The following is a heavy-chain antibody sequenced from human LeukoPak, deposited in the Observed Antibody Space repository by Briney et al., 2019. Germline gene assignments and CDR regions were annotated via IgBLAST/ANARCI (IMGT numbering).Heavy chain of an antibody. CDR3: AAEFSAYDPFDS. CDR1: GVSISSSNSY. D-gene: IGHD3-3*01. J-gene: IGHJ4*02. V-gene: IGHV4-39*01. CDR2: IYYSGNT. Sequence: SETLSLTCTVSGVSISSSNSYWGWIRQPPGKGLEWIGSIYYSGNTYYNASLKSQVSISIDTSKNQFSLRLTSVTAADTAVYYCAAEFSAYDPFDSWGQGTLVTVSS.